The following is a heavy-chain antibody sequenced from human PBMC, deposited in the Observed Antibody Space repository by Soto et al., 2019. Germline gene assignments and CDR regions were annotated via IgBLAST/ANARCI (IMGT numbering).Heavy chain of an antibody. D-gene: IGHD2-2*03. J-gene: IGHJ5*02. CDR2: IRNTPYGGTT. Sequence: SVRLSGNCSGFRFSEHAMTWVRQAPGKGLEWVGFIRNTPYGGTTDYAASVRGRFTISRDDSASIAYLQMNSLKTEDSGLYYCSRGSFGYYGPWGPGTLVTVSS. CDR1: GFRFSEHA. CDR3: SRGSFGYYGP. V-gene: IGHV3-49*04.